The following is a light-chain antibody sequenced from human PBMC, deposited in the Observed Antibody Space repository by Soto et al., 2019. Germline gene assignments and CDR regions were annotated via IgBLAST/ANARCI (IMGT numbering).Light chain of an antibody. Sequence: EIVMTQSPATLSASPGQSATLSCRASQRVSRNLAWYQQKPSQASTLLIYCASTRATGIPARFSGSVSGTEFALTVSSLQSEDFAVYYCQQYNNWPRAFGQGTKV. CDR2: CAS. CDR3: QQYNNWPRA. CDR1: QRVSRN. V-gene: IGKV3D-15*01. J-gene: IGKJ1*01.